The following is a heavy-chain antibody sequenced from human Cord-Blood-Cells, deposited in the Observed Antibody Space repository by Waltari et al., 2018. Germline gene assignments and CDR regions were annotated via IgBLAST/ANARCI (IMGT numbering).Heavy chain of an antibody. J-gene: IGHJ2*01. CDR1: GGSISSGDYY. D-gene: IGHD7-27*01. CDR3: ARDRGLGIGWYFDL. Sequence: QVQLQESGPGLVKPSQTLSLTCTVSGGSISSGDYYWSWIRQPPGKGLEWIGYIYYSGSTYYNPSLKSGVTISVDTSKNQFSLKLSSGTAADRAVYYCARDRGLGIGWYFDLWGRGTLVTVSS. CDR2: IYYSGST. V-gene: IGHV4-30-4*01.